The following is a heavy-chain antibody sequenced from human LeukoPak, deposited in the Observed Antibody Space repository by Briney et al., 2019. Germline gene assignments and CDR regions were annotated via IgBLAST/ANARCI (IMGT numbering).Heavy chain of an antibody. V-gene: IGHV1-69*04. CDR1: GATFSSYA. Sequence: ASVKLSCKASGATFSSYAISWVRQAPGQGLEWMGRIIPILGIANYAQKFQGRVTITADKSTSTAYMELSSLRSEDTAVYYCARAGSSGWYGMDVWGQGTTVTVSS. CDR3: ARAGSSGWYGMDV. CDR2: IIPILGIA. J-gene: IGHJ6*02. D-gene: IGHD6-19*01.